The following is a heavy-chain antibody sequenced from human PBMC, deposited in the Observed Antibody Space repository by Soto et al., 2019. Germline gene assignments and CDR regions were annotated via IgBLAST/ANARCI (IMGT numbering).Heavy chain of an antibody. Sequence: TXXTLSLPFAVYGGSFSGYYWRWIPQPPGKGLEWIGEINHSGSTNYNPSLKSRVTISVDTSKNQFSLKLSSVTAADTAVYYCARGSTYGSGSYSDYWGQGTLVTVSS. D-gene: IGHD3-10*01. CDR1: GGSFSGYY. J-gene: IGHJ4*02. V-gene: IGHV4-34*01. CDR2: INHSGST. CDR3: ARGSTYGSGSYSDY.